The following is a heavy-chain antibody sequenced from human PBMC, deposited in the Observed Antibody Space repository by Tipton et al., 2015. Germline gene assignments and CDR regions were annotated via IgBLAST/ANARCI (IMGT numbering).Heavy chain of an antibody. CDR1: GGSISSTIYY. Sequence: TLSLTCTVSGGSISSTIYYWGWIRQPPGKGLECIGSIYYSGSTYYNPPLNSRVTMSVDTSKNQFPLNLSSVTAADTAVYYCARHPEFITVACMAYFDYWGQGTLVTVSS. CDR2: IYYSGST. J-gene: IGHJ4*02. V-gene: IGHV4-39*01. CDR3: ARHPEFITVACMAYFDY. D-gene: IGHD6-19*01.